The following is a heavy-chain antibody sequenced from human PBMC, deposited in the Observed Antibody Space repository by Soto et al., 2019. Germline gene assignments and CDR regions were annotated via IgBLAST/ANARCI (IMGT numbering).Heavy chain of an antibody. Sequence: EVQLLESGGGLVQPGGSLRLSCAASGFTFSSYAMSWVRQAPGKGLEWVSAISGSGGSTYYADSVKGRFTISRDNSNNTLYLQMNSLRAEDTAVYYCAKPWSRPSYFDYWGQGTLVTVSS. CDR1: GFTFSSYA. CDR2: ISGSGGST. V-gene: IGHV3-23*01. D-gene: IGHD3-3*01. J-gene: IGHJ4*02. CDR3: AKPWSRPSYFDY.